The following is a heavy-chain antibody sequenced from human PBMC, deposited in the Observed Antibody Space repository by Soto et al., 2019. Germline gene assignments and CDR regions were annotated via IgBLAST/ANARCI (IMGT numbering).Heavy chain of an antibody. V-gene: IGHV3-7*01. Sequence: GGSLRLSCAASGFTFSSYWMSWVRQAPGKGLEWVANIMQDGSEKYYVDSVKGRFTISRDNAKNSLYLQMNSLRAEDTAVYYCARDPYYDFWSGYFLGFEPFDPWGQGTLVTVSS. CDR1: GFTFSSYW. CDR3: ARDPYYDFWSGYFLGFEPFDP. CDR2: IMQDGSEK. J-gene: IGHJ5*02. D-gene: IGHD3-3*01.